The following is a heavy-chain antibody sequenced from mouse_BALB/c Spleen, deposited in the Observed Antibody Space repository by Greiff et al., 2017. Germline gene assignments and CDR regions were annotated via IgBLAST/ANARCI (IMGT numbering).Heavy chain of an antibody. CDR3: ARDLYGSSYYFDD. CDR2: IWAGGST. V-gene: IGHV2-9*02. Sequence: VQLQQSGPGLVAPSQSLSITCTVSGFSLTSYGVHWVRQPPGKGLEWLGVIWAGGSTNYNSALMSRLSISKDNAKSQVFLKMNSLQTDDTAMYYCARDLYGSSYYFDDWGQGTTLTVSS. CDR1: GFSLTSYG. D-gene: IGHD1-1*01. J-gene: IGHJ2*01.